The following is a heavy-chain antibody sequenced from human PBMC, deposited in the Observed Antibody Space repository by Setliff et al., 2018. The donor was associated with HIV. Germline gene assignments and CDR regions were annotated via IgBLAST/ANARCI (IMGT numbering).Heavy chain of an antibody. CDR1: GVSINRTDHY. Sequence: PSETLSLTCSVSGVSINRTDHYWGWIRQSPGKGLEWIGSIYYSGSTYYNPSLKSRVTISVDTSKNQFSLKLSSVTAADTAVYYCASPASGGSSGQYHYWGQGTLVTVSS. V-gene: IGHV4-39*01. D-gene: IGHD6-19*01. CDR2: IYYSGST. CDR3: ASPASGGSSGQYHY. J-gene: IGHJ4*02.